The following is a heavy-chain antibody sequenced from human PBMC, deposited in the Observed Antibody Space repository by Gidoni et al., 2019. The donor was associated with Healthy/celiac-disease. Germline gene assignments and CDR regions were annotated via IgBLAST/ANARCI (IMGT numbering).Heavy chain of an antibody. V-gene: IGHV3-23*01. Sequence: EVQLLESGGGLVQPGGSLRLSCAASGFPFSSYAMSWVRQAPGKGLEWVSAISGSGGSTYYADSVKGRFTISRDNSKNTLYLQMNSLRAEDTAVYYCAKALLASLWFGGGIDYWGQGTLVTVSS. D-gene: IGHD3-10*01. J-gene: IGHJ4*02. CDR2: ISGSGGST. CDR1: GFPFSSYA. CDR3: AKALLASLWFGGGIDY.